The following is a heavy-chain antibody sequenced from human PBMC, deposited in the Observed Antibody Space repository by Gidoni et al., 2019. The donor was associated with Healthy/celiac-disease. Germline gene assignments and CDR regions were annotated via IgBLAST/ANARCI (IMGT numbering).Heavy chain of an antibody. CDR3: TRTGSGSYLYYYGMDV. D-gene: IGHD3-10*01. J-gene: IGHJ6*02. CDR2: IRSKANSYAT. CDR1: GFTFSAPA. V-gene: IGHV3-73*02. Sequence: EVQLVESGGGLVQPGGSLKLSCAASGFTFSAPAMHWVRQASGKGLEWVGRIRSKANSYATAYAASVKGRFTISRDDSKNTAYLQMNSLKTEDTAVYYCTRTGSGSYLYYYGMDVWGQGTTVTVSS.